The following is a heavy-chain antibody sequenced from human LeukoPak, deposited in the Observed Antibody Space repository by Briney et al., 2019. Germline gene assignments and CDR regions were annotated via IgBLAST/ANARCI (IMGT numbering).Heavy chain of an antibody. CDR3: AREPSGYCSESGCQDWFDP. V-gene: IGHV1-69*04. CDR2: IIPIFDDA. J-gene: IGHJ5*02. CDR1: GGTFGSSA. Sequence: SVKVSCKASGGTFGSSAISWVRQAPGQGLEWMGKIIPIFDDANYAQRFQGRIAITADKSTNTAYMELSSLKSEDTAVYFCAREPSGYCSESGCQDWFDPWDQGTPVTVSS. D-gene: IGHD2-15*01.